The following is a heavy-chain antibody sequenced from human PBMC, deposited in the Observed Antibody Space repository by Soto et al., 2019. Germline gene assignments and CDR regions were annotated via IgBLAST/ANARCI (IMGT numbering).Heavy chain of an antibody. J-gene: IGHJ4*02. V-gene: IGHV3-23*01. Sequence: PGGSLRLSCAASGFTFSSCAMGWVRQAPGKGLEWVSDIIDSGASTYYADSVKGRFTISRDNSKSTLYLQMNSLRAEDTAVYYCARDTDSSGSPGPFGYWGQGTLVTVSS. CDR3: ARDTDSSGSPGPFGY. CDR2: IIDSGAST. D-gene: IGHD3-22*01. CDR1: GFTFSSCA.